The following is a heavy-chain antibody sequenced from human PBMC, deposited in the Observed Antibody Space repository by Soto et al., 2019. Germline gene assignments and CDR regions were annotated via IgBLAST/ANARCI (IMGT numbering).Heavy chain of an antibody. V-gene: IGHV1-8*01. J-gene: IGHJ5*02. D-gene: IGHD2-2*02. CDR2: VNPKSGNT. CDR1: GYSFSTYD. Sequence: QVQLVQSGAEVKKPGASVKVSCKASGYSFSTYDINWVRQAAGQGLEWMGWVNPKSGNTDYAQRFRGRVTMTSNTSIITAYMELSALTPEYTAVYYCARPYCDSTSCYTDWFDPWGQGTLVTVSS. CDR3: ARPYCDSTSCYTDWFDP.